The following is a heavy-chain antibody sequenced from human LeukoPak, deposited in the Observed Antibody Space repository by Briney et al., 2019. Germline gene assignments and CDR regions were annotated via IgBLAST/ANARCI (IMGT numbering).Heavy chain of an antibody. CDR3: AAKWLLRRY. V-gene: IGHV3-66*01. J-gene: IGHJ4*02. CDR2: IHSGGST. D-gene: IGHD3-22*01. Sequence: PGGPLRLSCAATGFTVSSNYMTWVRQAPGKGLECVSIIHSGGSTDYADSVKGRFTISRDNSKNTLYLQMNSLRAEDTAVYFCAAKWLLRRYWGQGTLVTVSS. CDR1: GFTVSSNY.